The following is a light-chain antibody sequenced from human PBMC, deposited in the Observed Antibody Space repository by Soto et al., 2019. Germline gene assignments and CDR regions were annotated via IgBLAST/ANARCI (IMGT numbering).Light chain of an antibody. CDR1: SSDVGGYNY. V-gene: IGLV2-11*01. Sequence: QSVLTQPRPVSGTPGQSVTISCTGTSSDVGGYNYVSWYQQHPGKAPKLMIYDVSKRPSGVPDRFSGSKSGNTASLTISGLRSEDEADYYCATWDDGLNGHVFGTGTKVTVL. CDR2: DVS. J-gene: IGLJ1*01. CDR3: ATWDDGLNGHV.